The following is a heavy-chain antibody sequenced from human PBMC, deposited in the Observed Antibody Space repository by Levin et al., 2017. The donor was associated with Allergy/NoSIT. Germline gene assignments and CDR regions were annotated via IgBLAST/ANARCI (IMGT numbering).Heavy chain of an antibody. CDR1: GFTFSSYA. Sequence: GGSLRLSCAASGFTFSSYAMHWVRQAPGKGLEWVAVISYDGSNKYYADSVKGRFTISRDNSKNTLYLQMNSLRAEDTAVYYCATDSSDIVVVVAATPGDYWGQGTLVTVSS. J-gene: IGHJ4*02. D-gene: IGHD2-15*01. CDR2: ISYDGSNK. CDR3: ATDSSDIVVVVAATPGDY. V-gene: IGHV3-30-3*01.